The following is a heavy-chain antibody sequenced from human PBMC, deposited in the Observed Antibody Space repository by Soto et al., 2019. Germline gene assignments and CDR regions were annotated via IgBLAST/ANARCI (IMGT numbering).Heavy chain of an antibody. J-gene: IGHJ4*02. V-gene: IGHV2-5*02. Sequence: QITLKESGPTLVKPTQTLTLTCSFSGFSLSTSGVGVGWIRQPPGKALEWLALIYWDDDKRYSPSLKSRLTITKDTSKNQVVLTMTNMDPVDTATHYCAQIPVRGVSSSWGQGTLVTVSS. CDR2: IYWDDDK. CDR3: AQIPVRGVSSS. CDR1: GFSLSTSGVG. D-gene: IGHD3-10*01.